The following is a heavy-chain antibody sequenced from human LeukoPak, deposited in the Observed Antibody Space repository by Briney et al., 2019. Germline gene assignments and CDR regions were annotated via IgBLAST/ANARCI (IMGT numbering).Heavy chain of an antibody. CDR3: ARDRGTMIVVVIPTPSDY. CDR1: GYTFTGYY. D-gene: IGHD3-22*01. CDR2: INPNSGGT. V-gene: IGHV1-2*02. Sequence: GASVKVSCKASGYTFTGYYMHWVRQAPGQGLEWMGWINPNSGGTNYAQKFQGRVTMTRDTSISAAYMELSRLRSDDTAVYYSARDRGTMIVVVIPTPSDYWGQGTLVTVSS. J-gene: IGHJ4*02.